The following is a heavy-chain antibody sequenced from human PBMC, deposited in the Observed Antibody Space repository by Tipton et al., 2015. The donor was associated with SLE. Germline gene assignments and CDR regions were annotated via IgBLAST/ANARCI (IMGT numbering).Heavy chain of an antibody. D-gene: IGHD3-10*01. CDR2: ISGSGGST. J-gene: IGHJ5*02. CDR3: AKVXXRTAVRPGDH. CDR1: GFTFSSYA. Sequence: SLRLSCAASGFTFSSYAMSXVRQAPGKGLEWVSSISGSGGSTHYADSVKGRFTISRDNSKNMLYLQMNSLRAEDTAVHYCAKVXXRTAVRPGDHWGQGTQVTVSS. V-gene: IGHV3-23*01.